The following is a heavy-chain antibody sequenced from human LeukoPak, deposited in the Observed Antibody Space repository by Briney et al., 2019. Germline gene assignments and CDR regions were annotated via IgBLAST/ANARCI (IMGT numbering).Heavy chain of an antibody. J-gene: IGHJ5*02. CDR2: IYYSGST. CDR1: ADSIVSFH. V-gene: IGHV4-59*01. CDR3: ARAGRITLVRGASNWFDP. Sequence: PSETLSLTCTVSADSIVSFHWSWIRQPPGKGLERIGYIYYSGSTNYNPSLKSQVTISVDTSKNQFSLKLSSVTAADTAVYYCARAGRITLVRGASNWFDPWGQGTLVTVSS. D-gene: IGHD3-10*01.